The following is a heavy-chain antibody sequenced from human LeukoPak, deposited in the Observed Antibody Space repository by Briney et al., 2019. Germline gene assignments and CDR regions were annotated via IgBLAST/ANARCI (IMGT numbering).Heavy chain of an antibody. V-gene: IGHV1-2*06. CDR2: INPNSGGT. D-gene: IGHD3-10*01. CDR1: GYTFTGYY. CDR3: AREDTRVRGVIITANGDFDY. Sequence: ASVKVSCKASGYTFTGYYMHWVRQGPGQGLEWMGRINPNSGGTNYAQKFQGRVTMTRDTSISTAYMELSRLRSDDTAVYYCAREDTRVRGVIITANGDFDYWGQGTLVTVSS. J-gene: IGHJ4*02.